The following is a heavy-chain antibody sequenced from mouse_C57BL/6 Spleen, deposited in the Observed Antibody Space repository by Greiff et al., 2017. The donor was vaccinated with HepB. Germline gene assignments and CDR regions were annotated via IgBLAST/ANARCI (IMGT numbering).Heavy chain of an antibody. D-gene: IGHD2-4*01. J-gene: IGHJ3*01. CDR1: GYTFTSYW. V-gene: IGHV1-50*01. CDR2: IDPSDSYT. CDR3: ASGGLRPWFAY. Sequence: VQLQQPGAELVKPGASVKLSCKASGYTFTSYWMQWVKQRPGQGLEWIGEIDPSDSYTNYNQKFKGKATLTVDTSSITAYMQLSSLTSEDSAVYYCASGGLRPWFAYWGQGTLVTVSA.